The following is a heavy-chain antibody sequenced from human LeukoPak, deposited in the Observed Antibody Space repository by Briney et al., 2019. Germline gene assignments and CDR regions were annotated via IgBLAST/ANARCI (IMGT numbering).Heavy chain of an antibody. CDR1: GFTFSNYW. V-gene: IGHV3-7*01. D-gene: IGHD3-10*01. CDR2: VKQDVNVK. Sequence: GGSLRLSCVASGFTFSNYWMSWVRQAPGKGPEWVASVKQDVNVKYYVDSVKGRFTISRDNAQNSLALQMNSLRVEDTAVYYCARGPPYGSRSDFFDYWGQGTLVTVST. J-gene: IGHJ4*02. CDR3: ARGPPYGSRSDFFDY.